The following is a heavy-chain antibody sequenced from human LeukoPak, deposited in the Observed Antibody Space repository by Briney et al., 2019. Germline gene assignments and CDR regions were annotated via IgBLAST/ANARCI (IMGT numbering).Heavy chain of an antibody. D-gene: IGHD3-9*01. CDR2: ISYSGST. V-gene: IGHV4-59*12. Sequence: SETLSLTCTVSGGSISSYYWSWIRQPPGKGLEWIGYISYSGSTNYNPSLKSRVTISVDTSKNQFSLKLSSVTAADTAVYYCASTILTGYFSRGRRYYYGMDVWGQGTTVTVSS. J-gene: IGHJ6*02. CDR1: GGSISSYY. CDR3: ASTILTGYFSRGRRYYYGMDV.